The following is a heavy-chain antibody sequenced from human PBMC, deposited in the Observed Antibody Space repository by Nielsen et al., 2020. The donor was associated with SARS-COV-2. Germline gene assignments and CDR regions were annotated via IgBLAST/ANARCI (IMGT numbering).Heavy chain of an antibody. Sequence: LVRQAPGQGLEWMGWINTNTGNPTYAQGFTGRFVFSLDTSVSTTYLQISSLKAEDTAVYYCAPGMGYCSSTTCKVDSGMDVWGQGTTVTVSS. V-gene: IGHV7-4-1*02. CDR2: INTNTGNP. CDR3: APGMGYCSSTTCKVDSGMDV. J-gene: IGHJ6*02. D-gene: IGHD2-2*01.